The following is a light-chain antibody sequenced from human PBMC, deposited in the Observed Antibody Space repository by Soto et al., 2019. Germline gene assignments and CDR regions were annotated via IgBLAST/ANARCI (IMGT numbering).Light chain of an antibody. CDR2: GAS. CDR3: QQYNTWPPGT. CDR1: QSVSSN. Sequence: EIVMTQSPATLSVSPGDRATLSCRASQSVSSNLAWYQQKPGQAPRLLIYGASTRATGIPARFSGSGSGTEFTLTISSMQSEDFAVYYCQQYNTWPPGTFGQGTKVEIK. J-gene: IGKJ1*01. V-gene: IGKV3-15*01.